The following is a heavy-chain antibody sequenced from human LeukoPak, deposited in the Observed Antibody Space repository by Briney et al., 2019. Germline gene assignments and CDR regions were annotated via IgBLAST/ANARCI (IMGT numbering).Heavy chain of an antibody. CDR1: GGSISSSSYY. CDR2: IYYSGST. CDR3: ARVRYGGSYCYFDQ. J-gene: IGHJ4*02. D-gene: IGHD1-26*01. V-gene: IGHV4-39*07. Sequence: PSETLSLTCTVSGGSISSSSYYWGWIRQPPGKGLEWIGSIYYSGSTYYNPSLKSRVTISVDTSRNQFSLQLTSVTAADTAVYYCARVRYGGSYCYFDQWGQGTLVTISS.